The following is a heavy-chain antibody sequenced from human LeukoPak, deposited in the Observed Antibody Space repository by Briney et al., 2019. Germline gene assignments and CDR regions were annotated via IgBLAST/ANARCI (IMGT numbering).Heavy chain of an antibody. CDR1: GFTFSSYS. J-gene: IGHJ4*02. D-gene: IGHD3-10*01. V-gene: IGHV3-48*01. CDR3: AKDRVVRGVIITWPGWLAF. Sequence: PGGSLRLSCSASGFTFSSYSMNWVRQAPGKGLEWVSYISFSSSTIYYADSVKGRFTISRDNSKNTLYLQMNSLRAEDTAVYYCAKDRVVRGVIITWPGWLAFWGQGTLVTVSS. CDR2: ISFSSSTI.